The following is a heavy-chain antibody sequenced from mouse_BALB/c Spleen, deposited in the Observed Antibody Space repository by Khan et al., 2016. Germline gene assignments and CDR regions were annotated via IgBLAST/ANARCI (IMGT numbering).Heavy chain of an antibody. D-gene: IGHD1-1*01. CDR2: INTYSGES. CDR1: GYTFTNYG. Sequence: QIQLVQSGPELKRPGKTVKISCKASGYTFTNYGINWVKQAPGKGLKWMGWINTYSGESTYADDFKGRFAFSLETSANTAYFQINNLKNEDTATYFCARYRYYDGSSRYFDVWGAGTTVTVSS. V-gene: IGHV9-3-1*01. J-gene: IGHJ1*01. CDR3: ARYRYYDGSSRYFDV.